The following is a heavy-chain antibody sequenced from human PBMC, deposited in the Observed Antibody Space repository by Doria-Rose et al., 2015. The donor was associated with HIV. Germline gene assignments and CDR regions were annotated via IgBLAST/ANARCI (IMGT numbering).Heavy chain of an antibody. CDR3: ARIKSSRWYHKYYVDF. D-gene: IGHD6-13*01. V-gene: IGHV2-26*01. J-gene: IGHJ4*02. CDR1: GVSLSSPGMG. CDR2: IFSDDER. Sequence: QESGPVLVKPTETLTLTCTVSGVSLSSPGMGASWIRQPPGKALEWLGHIFSDDERSYHTSLKSRLNISRGTSKSQVVLTMTDMDPVDTATYYCARIKSSRWYHKYYVDFWGQGTLVIVSA.